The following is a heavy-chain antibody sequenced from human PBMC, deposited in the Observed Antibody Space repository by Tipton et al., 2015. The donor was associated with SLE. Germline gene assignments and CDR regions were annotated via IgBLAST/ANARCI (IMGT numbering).Heavy chain of an antibody. CDR3: VNDSREYDKLGRLFDY. CDR2: ISYDGSNK. V-gene: IGHV3-30*18. D-gene: IGHD1-1*01. Sequence: SLRLSCAASGFTFSSYGMHWVRQAPGKGLEWVAVISYDGSNKYYADSVQGRFTLSRDNSKNTLFLQMNSLRAEDTAVYFCVNDSREYDKLGRLFDYWGQGALVTVSS. CDR1: GFTFSSYG. J-gene: IGHJ4*02.